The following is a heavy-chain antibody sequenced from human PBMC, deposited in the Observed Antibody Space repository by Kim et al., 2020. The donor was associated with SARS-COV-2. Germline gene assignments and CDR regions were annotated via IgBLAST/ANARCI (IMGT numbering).Heavy chain of an antibody. CDR2: TSYSGST. Sequence: SETLSLTCTVSGGSISSYYWSWIRQPPGKELEWIGYTSYSGSTNYNPSLKSRVTISVDTPKNQFSLKLSSVTAADTAVYYCARHKYSYGSGAYFDYWGQG. CDR3: ARHKYSYGSGAYFDY. J-gene: IGHJ4*02. D-gene: IGHD3-10*01. V-gene: IGHV4-59*08. CDR1: GGSISSYY.